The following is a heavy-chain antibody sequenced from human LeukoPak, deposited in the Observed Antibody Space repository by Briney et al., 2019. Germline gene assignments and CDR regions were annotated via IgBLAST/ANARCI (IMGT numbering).Heavy chain of an antibody. D-gene: IGHD4-11*01. J-gene: IGHJ4*02. CDR2: ISSGGSTI. CDR3: ARGRMTTLYYFDY. CDR1: GFTFSDYY. V-gene: IGHV3-11*01. Sequence: GGSLRLSCAASGFTFSDYYMSWIRQAPGKGLEWVSYISSGGSTIHYADSVKGRFTISRDNAKNSLYLQMNSLRAEDTAMYYCARGRMTTLYYFDYWGQGALVTVSS.